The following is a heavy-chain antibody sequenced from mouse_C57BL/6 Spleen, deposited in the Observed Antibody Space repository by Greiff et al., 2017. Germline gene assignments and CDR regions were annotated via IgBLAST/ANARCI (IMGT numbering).Heavy chain of an antibody. Sequence: QVQLQQSGAELVRPGASVTLSCKASGYTFTDYEMHWVKQTPVHGLEWIGAIDPETGGTAYNQKFKGKAILTADKSSSTAYMELRSLTSEDSAVYYCTRDGYGNYGSAYWGQGTLVTVSA. CDR3: TRDGYGNYGSAY. V-gene: IGHV1-15*01. J-gene: IGHJ3*01. D-gene: IGHD2-1*01. CDR2: IDPETGGT. CDR1: GYTFTDYE.